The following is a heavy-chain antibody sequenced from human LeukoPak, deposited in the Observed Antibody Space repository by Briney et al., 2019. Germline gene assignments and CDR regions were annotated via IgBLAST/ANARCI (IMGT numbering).Heavy chain of an antibody. CDR1: GYTFINNW. Sequence: ASVKVSCKASGYTFINNWMHWVRQAPGQGLEWVGLINPTGTTTLYAQKFHGRVTLTRDMSTSTDYMELRSLKSEDTAVYYCARDNSVGDIAWWFDPWGQGTLVTVSS. D-gene: IGHD3-10*01. CDR3: ARDNSVGDIAWWFDP. V-gene: IGHV1-46*01. J-gene: IGHJ5*02. CDR2: INPTGTTT.